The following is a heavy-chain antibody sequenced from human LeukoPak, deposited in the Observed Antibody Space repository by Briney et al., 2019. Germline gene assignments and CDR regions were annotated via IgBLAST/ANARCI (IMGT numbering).Heavy chain of an antibody. Sequence: GGSLRLSCAASGFTVSSNYMSWVRQAPGKGLEWVSVIYSGGSTYYADSVKGRFTISRDNSKNTLYLQMNSLRAEDTAVYYCARDRHKYNYDSGGYPPYWGQGTLVSVSS. V-gene: IGHV3-53*01. CDR3: ARDRHKYNYDSGGYPPY. CDR2: IYSGGST. CDR1: GFTVSSNY. D-gene: IGHD3-22*01. J-gene: IGHJ4*02.